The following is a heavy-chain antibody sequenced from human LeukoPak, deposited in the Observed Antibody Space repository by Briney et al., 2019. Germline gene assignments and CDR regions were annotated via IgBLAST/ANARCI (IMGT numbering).Heavy chain of an antibody. J-gene: IGHJ5*02. Sequence: ASVKVSCKTSGGTFSTSAITWVRQAPGQGLEWMGRIIPVLNITTYAQRFQGRVTITADESTSTAYMELSSLRSEDTAVYYCARERVVPAQENNWFDPWGQGTLVTVSS. D-gene: IGHD2-2*01. CDR3: ARERVVPAQENNWFDP. CDR2: IIPVLNIT. V-gene: IGHV1-69*04. CDR1: GGTFSTSA.